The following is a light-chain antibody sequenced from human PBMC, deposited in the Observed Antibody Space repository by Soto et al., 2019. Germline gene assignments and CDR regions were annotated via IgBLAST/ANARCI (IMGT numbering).Light chain of an antibody. Sequence: QSVLTQPASVSGSPGQSITISCTGTSSDVGDYNYVSWYQQHPGKAPKLMIYEVSNRPSGVASRFSGSKSGNTASLTISGLQAEDEADYYCSSYTSSSTLDVFGTGTKVTVL. CDR2: EVS. J-gene: IGLJ1*01. CDR3: SSYTSSSTLDV. V-gene: IGLV2-14*01. CDR1: SSDVGDYNY.